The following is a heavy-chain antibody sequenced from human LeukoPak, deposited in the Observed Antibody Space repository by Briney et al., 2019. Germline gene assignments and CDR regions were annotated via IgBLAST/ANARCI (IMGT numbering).Heavy chain of an antibody. CDR1: GFTFSSYT. V-gene: IGHV3-21*01. CDR2: ISSTSSYI. CDR3: ARDAPPSP. Sequence: GGSLRLSCEGSGFTFSSYTMIWVRQAPGKGLEWLTSISSTSSYIYYADSVKGRFTISRDNAKNSLYLQMNSLRAEDTAVYYCARDAPPSPWGQGTLVTVSS. J-gene: IGHJ5*02.